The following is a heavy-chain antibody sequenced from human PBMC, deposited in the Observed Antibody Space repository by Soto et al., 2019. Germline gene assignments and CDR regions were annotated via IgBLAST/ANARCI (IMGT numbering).Heavy chain of an antibody. CDR1: GFAFGSYA. CDR2: ISGSGDTK. Sequence: EVQLLDSGGGLVQPGGSLRLSCTSSGFAFGSYAMSWVRQAPGKGLEWVSLISGSGDTKYYADSVRGRFIISRDNSKNTMFLQMNILRVEDTAFYFCAKDRAYCSGGNCWLDSFHSWGQGTMVTVSS. J-gene: IGHJ3*02. CDR3: AKDRAYCSGGNCWLDSFHS. V-gene: IGHV3-23*01. D-gene: IGHD2-15*01.